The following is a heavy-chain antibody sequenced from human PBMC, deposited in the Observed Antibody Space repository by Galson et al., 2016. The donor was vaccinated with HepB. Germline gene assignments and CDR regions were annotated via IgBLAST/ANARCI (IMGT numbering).Heavy chain of an antibody. Sequence: SLRLSCATSGFTFTRYNMNWVRQAPGKGLEWVSSISSGSSYIYYADSVKGRFTISRDNVKKSLYLQMNSLRPEDTAVYYCARVREQQLLSPFDNWGQGTMVTVSS. CDR2: ISSGSSYI. CDR3: ARVREQQLLSPFDN. CDR1: GFTFTRYN. D-gene: IGHD6-13*01. J-gene: IGHJ3*02. V-gene: IGHV3-21*01.